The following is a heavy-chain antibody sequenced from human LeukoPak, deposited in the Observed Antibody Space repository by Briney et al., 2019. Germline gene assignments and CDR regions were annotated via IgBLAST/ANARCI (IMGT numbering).Heavy chain of an antibody. CDR1: GFTFSSYS. CDR2: ISGDGTET. D-gene: IGHD4-11*01. J-gene: IGHJ4*02. Sequence: GGSLRLSCAASGFTFSSYSMNWVRQAPGKGLEWVSTISGDGTETFYADSVKGRFTISRDNSKNTHYLQMSSLRAEDTGIYYCAKGGHYSFFDYWGQGTLVTVSS. CDR3: AKGGHYSFFDY. V-gene: IGHV3-23*01.